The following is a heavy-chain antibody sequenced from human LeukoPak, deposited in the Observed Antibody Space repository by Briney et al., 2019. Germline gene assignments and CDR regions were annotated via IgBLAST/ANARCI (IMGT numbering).Heavy chain of an antibody. CDR3: AKDEYYYDSSGYYYGIDY. CDR1: GFTFSSYA. J-gene: IGHJ4*02. D-gene: IGHD3-22*01. Sequence: GGSLRLSCAASGFTFSSYAMSWVRQAPGKGLEWVSGISGSGGSTYYADSVKGRFTISRDNSKNTLYLQMNSLRAEDTAVYYCAKDEYYYDSSGYYYGIDYWGQGTLVTVSS. CDR2: ISGSGGST. V-gene: IGHV3-23*01.